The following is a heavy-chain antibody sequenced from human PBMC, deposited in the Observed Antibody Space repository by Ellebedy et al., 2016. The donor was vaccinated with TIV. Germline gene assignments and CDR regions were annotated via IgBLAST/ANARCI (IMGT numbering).Heavy chain of an antibody. CDR3: ATRSKAYDFWSGYYRK. CDR1: GYTLTELS. CDR2: FDPEDGET. V-gene: IGHV1-24*01. J-gene: IGHJ4*02. Sequence: ASVKVSXKVSGYTLTELSMHWVRQAPGKGLEWMGGFDPEDGETIYAQKFQGRVTMTEDTSTDTAYMELSSLRSEDTAVYYCATRSKAYDFWSGYYRKWGQGTLVTVSS. D-gene: IGHD3-3*01.